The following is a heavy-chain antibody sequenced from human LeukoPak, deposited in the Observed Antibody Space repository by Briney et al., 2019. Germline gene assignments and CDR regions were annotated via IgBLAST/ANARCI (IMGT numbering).Heavy chain of an antibody. CDR2: VSTGGGTT. Sequence: PGGSLRLSCAASGFTFSSYAMSWVRPPPGKGLEWVSAVSTGGGTTSYADSVKGRFTISRDNSKNTLSLQMHSLRAEDTAVYYCAAGKYFFDYWGQGALVTVSS. CDR3: AAGKYFFDY. D-gene: IGHD1-1*01. V-gene: IGHV3-23*01. CDR1: GFTFSSYA. J-gene: IGHJ4*02.